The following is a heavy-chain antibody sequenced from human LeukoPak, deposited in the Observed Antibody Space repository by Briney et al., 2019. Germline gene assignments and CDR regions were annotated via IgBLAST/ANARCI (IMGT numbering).Heavy chain of an antibody. CDR3: ARDPLGLGNYYDY. CDR2: ITTTGST. Sequence: SETLSLTCSVSGSPINGYYWSWIRQPAGKGLEWIGRITTTGSTNYNPALKSRLTMSLDTSKNQFSLKLTSVTAADAAVYYCARDPLGLGNYYDYWGQGTLVTVSS. CDR1: GSPINGYY. D-gene: IGHD7-27*01. J-gene: IGHJ4*02. V-gene: IGHV4-4*07.